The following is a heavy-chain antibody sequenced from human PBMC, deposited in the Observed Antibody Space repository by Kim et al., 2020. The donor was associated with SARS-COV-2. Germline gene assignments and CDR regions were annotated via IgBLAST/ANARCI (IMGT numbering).Heavy chain of an antibody. V-gene: IGHV3-48*03. Sequence: GGSLRLSCAASGFTFSSYEMNWVRQAPGKGLEWVSYISSSGSTIYYADSVKGRFTISRDNAKNSLYLQMNSLRAEDTAVYYCARFGYCTNGVCYTPLEYFQHWGQGTLVTVSS. CDR1: GFTFSSYE. D-gene: IGHD2-8*01. CDR2: ISSSGSTI. J-gene: IGHJ1*01. CDR3: ARFGYCTNGVCYTPLEYFQH.